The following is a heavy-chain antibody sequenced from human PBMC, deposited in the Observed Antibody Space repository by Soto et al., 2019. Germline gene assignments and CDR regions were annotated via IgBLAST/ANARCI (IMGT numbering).Heavy chain of an antibody. V-gene: IGHV4-31*03. CDR1: GGSISSGGYY. CDR2: ISYSGNT. Sequence: QVQLQESGPGLVKPSQTLSLTCTVSGGSISSGGYYWSWIRQHPGKGLEWIGYISYSGNTYYNPSLRSRVTISVAMSKSLFSLNLNAVTAADTAVYYCARAVPGFYGMDVWGQGTTVTVSS. CDR3: ARAVPGFYGMDV. D-gene: IGHD3-10*01. J-gene: IGHJ6*02.